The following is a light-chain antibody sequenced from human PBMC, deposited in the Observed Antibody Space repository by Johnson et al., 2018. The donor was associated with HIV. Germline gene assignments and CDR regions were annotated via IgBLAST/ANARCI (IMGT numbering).Light chain of an antibody. J-gene: IGLJ1*01. CDR3: GTWDSSLSAFV. Sequence: QSALTQPPSVSAAPGQKVTISCSGSSSNIGNNYLSWYQHLPGTAPRLLIYDNNKRPSGIPDRFSGSKSGTSATLGITGLQTGDEADYYCGTWDSSLSAFVFGTGTKVTVL. CDR1: SSNIGNNY. V-gene: IGLV1-51*01. CDR2: DNN.